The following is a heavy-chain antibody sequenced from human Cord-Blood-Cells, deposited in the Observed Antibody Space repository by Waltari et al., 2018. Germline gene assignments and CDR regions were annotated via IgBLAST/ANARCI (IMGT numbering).Heavy chain of an antibody. J-gene: IGHJ6*03. CDR3: ARDGTGGYRNYYYYMDV. CDR2: INPNSGGT. V-gene: IGHV1-2*02. D-gene: IGHD3-16*02. Sequence: QVQLVQSGAEVKKPGASVKVSCKASGYTFTGYYMHWVRQAPGQGLEWMGWINPNSGGTNYAQKFQGRVTMTRDTSISTADMELSRLRSEDTAVYYGARDGTGGYRNYYYYMDVWGKGTTVTVSS. CDR1: GYTFTGYY.